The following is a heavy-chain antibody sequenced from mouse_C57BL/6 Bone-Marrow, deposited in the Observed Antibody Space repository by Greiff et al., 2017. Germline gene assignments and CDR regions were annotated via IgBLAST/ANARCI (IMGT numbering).Heavy chain of an antibody. CDR2: SRNKANDYTT. J-gene: IGHJ1*03. V-gene: IGHV7-1*01. Sequence: EVHLVESGGGLVQSGRSLRLSCATSGFTFSDFYMEWVRQAPGKGLEWIAASRNKANDYTTEYSASVKGRFIVSRDTSQSILYLQMHALRAEDTAISYCASDALITTGVGGYFDVWGTGTTVTVSS. D-gene: IGHD1-1*01. CDR3: ASDALITTGVGGYFDV. CDR1: GFTFSDFY.